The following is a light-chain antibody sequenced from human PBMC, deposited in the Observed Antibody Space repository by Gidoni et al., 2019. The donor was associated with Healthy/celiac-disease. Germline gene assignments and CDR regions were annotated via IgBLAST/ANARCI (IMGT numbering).Light chain of an antibody. Sequence: DIVFTQSPATLSLSPGERATLSCRASQSVSSYLAWYQQKPGQAPRLLIYDASNRATGIPARFSGSGSGTDFTLTISSLEPEDFAVYYCQQRSNWSPTFGQGTKVEIK. CDR1: QSVSSY. CDR3: QQRSNWSPT. J-gene: IGKJ1*01. CDR2: DAS. V-gene: IGKV3-11*01.